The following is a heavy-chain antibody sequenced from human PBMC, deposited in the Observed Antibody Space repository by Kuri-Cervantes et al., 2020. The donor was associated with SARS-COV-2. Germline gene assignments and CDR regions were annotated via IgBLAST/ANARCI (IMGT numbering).Heavy chain of an antibody. Sequence: ESLNISCAASGFTFSSYAMSWVRQAPGKGLEWVSAISGSGGSTYYADSVKGRFTISRDNSKNTLYLQMNSLRAEDTAVYYCAKVGYYDFWSGYSSYYFDYWGQGTLVTVSS. CDR2: ISGSGGST. V-gene: IGHV3-23*01. J-gene: IGHJ4*02. CDR1: GFTFSSYA. D-gene: IGHD3-3*01. CDR3: AKVGYYDFWSGYSSYYFDY.